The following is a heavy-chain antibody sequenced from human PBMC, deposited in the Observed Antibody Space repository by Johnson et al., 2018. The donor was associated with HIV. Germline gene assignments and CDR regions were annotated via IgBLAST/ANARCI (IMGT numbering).Heavy chain of an antibody. CDR3: TRVARGDSSGHDAFDI. V-gene: IGHV3-30*14. Sequence: QMQLVESGGGVAQPGRSLRLSCAASGFTFNSYAMHWVCQAPGKGLEWVAVISYDGSNQYYADSVKGRFTISRENAKNSLYLQMNSLRAGDTAVYYCTRVARGDSSGHDAFDIWGQGTMVTVSS. D-gene: IGHD3-22*01. J-gene: IGHJ3*02. CDR1: GFTFNSYA. CDR2: ISYDGSNQ.